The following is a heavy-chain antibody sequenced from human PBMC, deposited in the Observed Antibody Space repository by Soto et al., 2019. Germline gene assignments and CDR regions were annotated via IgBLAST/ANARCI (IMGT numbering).Heavy chain of an antibody. D-gene: IGHD2-15*01. V-gene: IGHV1-3*01. CDR1: GYTFTSYA. CDR2: INAGNGNT. CDR3: ARVPGGSSPFFDY. Sequence: ASVKVSCKASGYTFTSYAMYWVRQAPGQRLEWMGWINAGNGNTKYSQKFQGRVTITRDTSASTAYMELSSLRSEDTAVYYCARVPGGSSPFFDYWGQGTRVTVSS. J-gene: IGHJ4*02.